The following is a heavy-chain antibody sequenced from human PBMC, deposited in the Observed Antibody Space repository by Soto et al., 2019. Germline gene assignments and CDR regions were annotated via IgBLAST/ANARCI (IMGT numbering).Heavy chain of an antibody. V-gene: IGHV3-7*01. J-gene: IGHJ6*04. CDR2: IKQDGSEE. CDR1: GFTFSSDW. Sequence: EVQLVESGGGLVQPGGSLRLSCAASGFTFSSDWMSWFRQAPGKGLEWVANIKQDGSEENYVDSVKGRFTISRDNAKNALYLQMNSLRVADTAVYYCAREIAARLWGKGTTVTVSS. D-gene: IGHD6-25*01. CDR3: AREIAARL.